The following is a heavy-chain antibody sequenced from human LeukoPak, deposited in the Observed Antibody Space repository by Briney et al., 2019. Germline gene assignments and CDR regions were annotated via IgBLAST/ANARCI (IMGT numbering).Heavy chain of an antibody. CDR1: GFTFSTYG. CDR3: AKGGGITDYARFDY. D-gene: IGHD1-14*01. J-gene: IGHJ4*02. CDR2: ISYDESNT. V-gene: IGHV3-30*18. Sequence: GGSLRLSCAASGFTFSTYGMNWVRQAPGKGLEWVAIISYDESNTYYADSVKGRFTISRDNSKNTLYLQMNSLRAEDTAVYYCAKGGGITDYARFDYWGQGTLVTVSS.